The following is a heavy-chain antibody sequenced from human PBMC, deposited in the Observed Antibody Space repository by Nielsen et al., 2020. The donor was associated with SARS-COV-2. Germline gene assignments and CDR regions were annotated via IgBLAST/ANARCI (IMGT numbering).Heavy chain of an antibody. CDR2: FDPEDGER. Sequence: ASVKVSCKAFGYTLTHLSMHWVRQAPGKGLEWMGSFDPEDGERVVAPKFQGRVMVTEDTSIDTAYMDVTSLGSEDTAIYYCATLGTLFEPGAVLPRHTVDVWGQGTMVIVTS. D-gene: IGHD5-18*01. J-gene: IGHJ3*01. V-gene: IGHV1-24*01. CDR1: GYTLTHLS. CDR3: ATLGTLFEPGAVLPRHTVDV.